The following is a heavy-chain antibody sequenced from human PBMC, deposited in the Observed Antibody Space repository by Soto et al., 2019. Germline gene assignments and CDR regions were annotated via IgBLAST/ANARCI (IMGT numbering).Heavy chain of an antibody. Sequence: EVHLLESGGGLVQPGGSLRLSCAASGFTFSSYAMSWVRQAPGKGLELVSAISGSGGSTYYADSVKGRFTISRDNSKNPLYLQMTSLRAEDTAVYYCAKLGRLLPFGYWGQGTLVTVAS. CDR3: AKLGRLLPFGY. J-gene: IGHJ4*02. CDR2: ISGSGGST. CDR1: GFTFSSYA. D-gene: IGHD2-15*01. V-gene: IGHV3-23*01.